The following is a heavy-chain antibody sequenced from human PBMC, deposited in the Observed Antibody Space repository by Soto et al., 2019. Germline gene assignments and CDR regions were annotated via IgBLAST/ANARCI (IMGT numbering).Heavy chain of an antibody. V-gene: IGHV3-9*01. Sequence: EVQLVESGGGLVQPGRSLRLSCSASGFSFDDYAMHWVRQAPGKGLEWVSGISWNSGSIGYADSVKGRFTISRDNAKSTLYLPMNSLRAEDTALYYCAKDLHYDYIWGSPDYWGQGTLVTVSS. J-gene: IGHJ4*02. D-gene: IGHD3-16*01. CDR3: AKDLHYDYIWGSPDY. CDR1: GFSFDDYA. CDR2: ISWNSGSI.